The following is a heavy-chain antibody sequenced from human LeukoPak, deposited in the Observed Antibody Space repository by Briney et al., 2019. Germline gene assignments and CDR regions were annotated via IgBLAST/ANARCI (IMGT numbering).Heavy chain of an antibody. Sequence: GGSLRLSCAASGFTFSSYEMNWVRQAPGKGLEWVSYISSSGSSIYYADSVKGRFTISRDNAKNSLYLQMNSLTAEDTAVYYCARIRGIAAAGDYWGQGTLVTVSS. J-gene: IGHJ4*02. CDR3: ARIRGIAAAGDY. CDR1: GFTFSSYE. V-gene: IGHV3-48*03. CDR2: ISSSGSSI. D-gene: IGHD6-13*01.